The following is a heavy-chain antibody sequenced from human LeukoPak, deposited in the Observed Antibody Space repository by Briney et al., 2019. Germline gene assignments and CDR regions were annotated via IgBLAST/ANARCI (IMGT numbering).Heavy chain of an antibody. V-gene: IGHV5-51*01. CDR3: ARRNNWNVLDY. CDR1: GYTFTNYW. CDR2: IYPGDSDT. J-gene: IGHJ4*02. D-gene: IGHD1-20*01. Sequence: GASMKISCKRSGYTFTNYWIAWVRHMPGRGLEWMGIIYPGDSDTRYSPSFQGQVTISADKSISTAYLQWSSLKASDTAMYYCARRNNWNVLDYWGQGTLSPSPQ.